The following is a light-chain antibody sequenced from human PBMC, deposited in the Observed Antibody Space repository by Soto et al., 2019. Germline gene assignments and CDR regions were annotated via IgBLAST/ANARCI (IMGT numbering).Light chain of an antibody. CDR3: SSYAGSNNFGV. CDR2: EVS. J-gene: IGLJ1*01. CDR1: SSDVGGYNY. V-gene: IGLV2-8*01. Sequence: QSALTQPPSASGSPGQSVTISFTGTSSDVGGYNYVSWYQQHPGKAPKLMIYEVSKRPSGVPARFSGSKSGNTASLTVSGLQAEDEADYYCSSYAGSNNFGVFGTGTKLTV.